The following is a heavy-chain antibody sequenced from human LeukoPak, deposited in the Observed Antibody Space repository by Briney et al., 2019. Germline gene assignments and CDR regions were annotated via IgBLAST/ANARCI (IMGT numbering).Heavy chain of an antibody. CDR2: IYYSGST. J-gene: IGHJ4*02. V-gene: IGHV4-59*01. D-gene: IGHD2-15*01. CDR1: GGSISSYY. Sequence: SETLSLTCTVSGGSISSYYWSRIRQPPEKGLEWIGYIYYSGSTNYNPSLRSRVTISVDTSKNQFSLKLSSVTAADTAVYYCARGGRYFDYWGQGTLVTVSS. CDR3: ARGGRYFDY.